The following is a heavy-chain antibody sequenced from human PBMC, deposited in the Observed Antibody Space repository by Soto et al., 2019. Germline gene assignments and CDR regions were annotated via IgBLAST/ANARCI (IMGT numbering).Heavy chain of an antibody. J-gene: IGHJ4*02. CDR2: IYWDDDK. Sequence: QITLKESGPTLVKPTQTLTLTCTFSGFSLSTSGVGVGWIRQPPGKALEWLALIYWDDDKRYSPSLKSRLTITKDTSKNQVVLTMTNMDPVDTATYYCAHTFGFGELSFPFDYWGQGTLVTVSS. V-gene: IGHV2-5*02. D-gene: IGHD3-16*01. CDR3: AHTFGFGELSFPFDY. CDR1: GFSLSTSGVG.